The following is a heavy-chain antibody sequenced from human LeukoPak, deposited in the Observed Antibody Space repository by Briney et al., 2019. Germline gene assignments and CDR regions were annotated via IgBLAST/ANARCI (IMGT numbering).Heavy chain of an antibody. Sequence: SETLSLTCAVSGGSFSGYDWSWIRQTPGKGLEWIGEINHSGSTNYHPSLKSRVTISVDTSKNKFSLKLSSVTAADTAVYYCASLRYFAFVGMDVWGQGTTVTVSS. V-gene: IGHV4-34*01. CDR1: GGSFSGYD. J-gene: IGHJ6*02. CDR2: INHSGST. CDR3: ASLRYFAFVGMDV. D-gene: IGHD3-9*01.